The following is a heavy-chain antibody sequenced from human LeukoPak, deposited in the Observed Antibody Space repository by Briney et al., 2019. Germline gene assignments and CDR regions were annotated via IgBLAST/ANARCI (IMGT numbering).Heavy chain of an antibody. CDR1: GFTVSSKY. D-gene: IGHD6-19*01. Sequence: GGSLRLSCVASGFTVSSKYMSWVRQAPGKGLEWVAVIYTGDSTYYADSVKGRFTISRDNSKNTLYLQMDGLRVEDTAVYYCAKVGAVAAVDYWGQGTLVTVSS. V-gene: IGHV3-66*01. CDR2: IYTGDST. J-gene: IGHJ4*02. CDR3: AKVGAVAAVDY.